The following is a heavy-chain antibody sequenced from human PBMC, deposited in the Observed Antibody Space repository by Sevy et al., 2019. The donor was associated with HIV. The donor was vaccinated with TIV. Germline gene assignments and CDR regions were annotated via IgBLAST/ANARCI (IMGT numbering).Heavy chain of an antibody. J-gene: IGHJ4*02. Sequence: ASVKVSCKVSEYTLNQLAMHWVRQPPGKGLEWMGSFDPEDGNTFYAQKVQGRLTLTEDTSTDTAFMELNSLKSEDTAIYYCATTKDSYEDSRSPIDHWGQGTLVTVSS. V-gene: IGHV1-24*01. CDR1: EYTLNQLA. D-gene: IGHD3-22*01. CDR2: FDPEDGNT. CDR3: ATTKDSYEDSRSPIDH.